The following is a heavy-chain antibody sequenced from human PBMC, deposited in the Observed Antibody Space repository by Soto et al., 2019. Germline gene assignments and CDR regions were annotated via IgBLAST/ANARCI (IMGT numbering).Heavy chain of an antibody. Sequence: GGSLRLSCAASGFTFSNAWMSWVRQAPGKGLEWVGRIKSKTDGGTTDYAAPVKGRFTISRDDSKNTLYLQMNSLKTEDTAVYYCTTDQLHHDAFDIWGQGTMVTVSS. V-gene: IGHV3-15*01. D-gene: IGHD6-6*01. CDR1: GFTFSNAW. CDR2: IKSKTDGGTT. J-gene: IGHJ3*02. CDR3: TTDQLHHDAFDI.